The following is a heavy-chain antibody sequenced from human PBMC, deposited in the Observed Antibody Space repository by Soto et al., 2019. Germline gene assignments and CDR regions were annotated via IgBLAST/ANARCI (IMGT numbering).Heavy chain of an antibody. D-gene: IGHD3-10*01. CDR1: GFTFSSYA. CDR2: ISYDGSNK. J-gene: IGHJ6*02. V-gene: IGHV3-30-3*01. Sequence: QVQLVESGGGVVQPGRSLRLSCAASGFTFSSYAMHWVRQAPGKGLEWVAVISYDGSNKYYADSVKGRFTISRDNSKNTLYLQMNNLRAEDTAVYYCAREGTPMVRGVTPYPWVYYYGMDVWGQGTTVTVSS. CDR3: AREGTPMVRGVTPYPWVYYYGMDV.